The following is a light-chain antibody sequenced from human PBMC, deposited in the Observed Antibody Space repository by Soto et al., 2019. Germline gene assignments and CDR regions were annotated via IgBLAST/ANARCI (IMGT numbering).Light chain of an antibody. V-gene: IGLV1-51*01. Sequence: QSVLTQPPSVSAAPGQKVTISCSGSSSNIGNNYVSWYQQLPGTAPKLLIYDNNKRPSGIPDPFSDSKSGTSATLGITGLQTGDEGGYYCGTWDSSLAVVFGGGTKLTVL. CDR3: GTWDSSLAVV. J-gene: IGLJ2*01. CDR2: DNN. CDR1: SSNIGNNY.